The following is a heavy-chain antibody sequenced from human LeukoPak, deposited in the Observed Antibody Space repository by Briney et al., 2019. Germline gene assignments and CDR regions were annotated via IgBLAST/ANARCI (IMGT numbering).Heavy chain of an antibody. CDR2: IIPILGIA. CDR3: ATYCSSTSCYDY. Sequence: SVKVSCKASGGTFSSYTISWVRLAPGQGLEWMGRIIPILGIANYAQKFQGRVTITADKSTSTAYMELSSLRSEDTAVYYCATYCSSTSCYDYWGQGTLVTVSS. CDR1: GGTFSSYT. D-gene: IGHD2-2*01. J-gene: IGHJ4*02. V-gene: IGHV1-69*02.